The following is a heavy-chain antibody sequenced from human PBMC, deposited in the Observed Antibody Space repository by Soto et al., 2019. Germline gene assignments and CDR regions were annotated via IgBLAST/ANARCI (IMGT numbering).Heavy chain of an antibody. D-gene: IGHD3-9*01. CDR3: ARGSPDSTIGY. J-gene: IGHJ4*02. Sequence: QVQLQQWGAGLLKPSETLSLTCAVYGGSFSGYYWSWIRQPPGKGLEWIGEINHSGSTNYNPSLKSRVTISVDTSKNQFSLKLSSVTAADTAVYYCARGSPDSTIGYWGQGTLVTVSS. CDR1: GGSFSGYY. CDR2: INHSGST. V-gene: IGHV4-34*01.